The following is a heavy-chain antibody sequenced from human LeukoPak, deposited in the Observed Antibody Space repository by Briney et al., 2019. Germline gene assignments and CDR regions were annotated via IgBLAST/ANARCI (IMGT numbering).Heavy chain of an antibody. V-gene: IGHV3-66*01. D-gene: IGHD6-19*01. Sequence: PGGSLRLSCAASGFTVSGNYMSWVRQAPGKGLEWVSIIYSGGSTYYADSVKGRFTISRDNSKNTLYLQMDSLRAEDTAVYFCARGEGSGWFSRKWFDPWGQGTLVTVSS. CDR1: GFTVSGNY. CDR2: IYSGGST. CDR3: ARGEGSGWFSRKWFDP. J-gene: IGHJ5*02.